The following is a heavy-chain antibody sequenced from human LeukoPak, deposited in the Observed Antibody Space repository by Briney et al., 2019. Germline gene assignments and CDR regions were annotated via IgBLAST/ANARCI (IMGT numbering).Heavy chain of an antibody. CDR1: GFTFSSYS. J-gene: IGHJ4*02. V-gene: IGHV3-21*01. CDR2: ISSSSYI. Sequence: GGSLRLSCAASGFTFSSYSMNWVRQAPGKGLEWVSSISSSSYIYYADSVKGRFTISRDNAKNSLYLQMNSLRAEDTAVYYCARDKDYYDSSGYYPYDYWGQGTLVTVSS. CDR3: ARDKDYYDSSGYYPYDY. D-gene: IGHD3-22*01.